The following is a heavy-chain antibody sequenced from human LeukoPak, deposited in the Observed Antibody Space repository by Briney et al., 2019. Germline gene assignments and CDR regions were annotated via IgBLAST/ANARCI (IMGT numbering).Heavy chain of an antibody. D-gene: IGHD2-15*01. CDR3: GMRQSLLH. V-gene: IGHV3-7*01. CDR1: GFTFSSYW. Sequence: PGGSLRLSCEASGFTFSSYWMSWVRQAPGKGLEWVANIKEDGSDKYNVDAVKGRFTISRDNAKNTLYLQMNGLRAEDTAVYYCGMRQSLLHWGQGTLVTVSS. J-gene: IGHJ4*02. CDR2: IKEDGSDK.